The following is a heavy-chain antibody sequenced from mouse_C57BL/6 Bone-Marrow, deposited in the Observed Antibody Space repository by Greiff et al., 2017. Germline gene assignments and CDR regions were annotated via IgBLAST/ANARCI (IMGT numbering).Heavy chain of an antibody. J-gene: IGHJ1*03. V-gene: IGHV1-72*01. CDR1: GYTFTSYW. CDR3: AHGNYFYWYFAV. CDR2: IDPNSGGT. D-gene: IGHD2-1*01. Sequence: QVQLQQPGAELVKPGASVKLSCKASGYTFTSYWMHWVKQRPGRGLEWIGRIDPNSGGTKYNEKFKSKATLTVDKPSSTAYRQLSSLKSEDSAVYYCAHGNYFYWYFAVWGRGTTVTVSS.